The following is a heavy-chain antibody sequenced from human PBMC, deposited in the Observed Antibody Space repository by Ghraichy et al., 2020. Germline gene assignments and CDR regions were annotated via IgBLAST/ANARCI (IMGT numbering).Heavy chain of an antibody. CDR2: INFDGGTT. CDR1: GFTLNNYW. D-gene: IGHD2-8*02. Sequence: GGSLRLSCVASGFTLNNYWMQWVRQAPGKGPEWVSSINFDGGTTYYADSVKGRFTISRDNAKNTLYLQMNSLRAEDTALYYCTKLVTSTGDAFDIWGQGTMVTVSS. J-gene: IGHJ3*02. CDR3: TKLVTSTGDAFDI. V-gene: IGHV3-74*01.